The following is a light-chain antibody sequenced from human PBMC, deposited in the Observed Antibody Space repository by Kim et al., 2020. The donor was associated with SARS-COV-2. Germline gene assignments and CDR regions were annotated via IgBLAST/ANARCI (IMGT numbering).Light chain of an antibody. V-gene: IGLV1-44*01. Sequence: QSVLTQPPSTSGTPGQRVTISCSGSSSNVGLHFVNWYQQLPGTAPKVFIYNDNQRPSGVPDRFSGSRSGTSAFLAISGLQSEDEADYYCATWDVSLNGWVFGGGTKVTVL. CDR2: NDN. CDR1: SSNVGLHF. CDR3: ATWDVSLNGWV. J-gene: IGLJ3*02.